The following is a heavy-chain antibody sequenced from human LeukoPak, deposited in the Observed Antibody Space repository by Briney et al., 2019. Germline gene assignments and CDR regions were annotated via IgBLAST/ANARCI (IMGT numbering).Heavy chain of an antibody. J-gene: IGHJ4*02. D-gene: IGHD1-26*01. CDR1: GGTFSSYA. CDR3: ARDGGVGATDY. Sequence: WASVKVSCKASGGTFSSYAISWVRQAPGQGLEWMGGIIPIFGTANYAQKFQGRVTITADESTSTVYMEMSSLRSDDTAVYYCARDGGVGATDYWGQGTLVTVSS. CDR2: IIPIFGTA. V-gene: IGHV1-69*13.